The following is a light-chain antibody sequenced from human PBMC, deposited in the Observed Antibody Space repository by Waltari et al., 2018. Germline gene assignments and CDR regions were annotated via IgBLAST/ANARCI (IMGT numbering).Light chain of an antibody. Sequence: QSALTQPASVSGSPGQSITISCTGTSSDIGNYNYVSWYKQHPGKAPKLMIYDVSKRPSGVSNRFSGSKSGNTASLTISSLQAEDEADYYCSSYTSSTTALFGTGTRVTVL. CDR1: SSDIGNYNY. V-gene: IGLV2-14*03. J-gene: IGLJ1*01. CDR3: SSYTSSTTAL. CDR2: DVS.